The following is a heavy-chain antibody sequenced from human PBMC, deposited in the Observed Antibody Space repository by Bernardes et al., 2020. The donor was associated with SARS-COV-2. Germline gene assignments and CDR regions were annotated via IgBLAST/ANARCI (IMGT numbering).Heavy chain of an antibody. D-gene: IGHD1-26*01. CDR3: TTDYRSYVGFDY. CDR1: GFTFSNAW. Sequence: GGSLRLSCAASGFTFSNAWMSWVRQAPGKGLEWVGRIKRKTDGGTTDYAAPVKGRFTISRDDSKNTLYLQMNSLKTEDTAVYYCTTDYRSYVGFDYWGQGTLVTVSS. V-gene: IGHV3-15*01. CDR2: IKRKTDGGTT. J-gene: IGHJ4*02.